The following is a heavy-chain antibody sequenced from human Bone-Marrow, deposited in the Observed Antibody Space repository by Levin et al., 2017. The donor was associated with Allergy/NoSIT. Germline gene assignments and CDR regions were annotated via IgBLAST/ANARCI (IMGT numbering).Heavy chain of an antibody. CDR1: GFTFSRYS. J-gene: IGHJ4*02. CDR3: ARWGRGVTGSYYFDF. D-gene: IGHD2-21*02. Sequence: GGSLRLSCAASGFTFSRYSMNWVRQAPGKGLEWVSYISTSSNTIHHADSVKGRFTISRDNAKNSLYLQMNSLRDEDTAVYYCARWGRGVTGSYYFDFWGQGTLVTVSS. V-gene: IGHV3-48*02. CDR2: ISTSSNTI.